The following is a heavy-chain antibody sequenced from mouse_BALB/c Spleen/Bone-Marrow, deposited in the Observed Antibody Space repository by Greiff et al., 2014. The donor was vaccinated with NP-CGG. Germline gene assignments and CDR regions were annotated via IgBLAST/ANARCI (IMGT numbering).Heavy chain of an antibody. CDR3: ARKYGDY. Sequence: ESGAELVRPGSSVKISCKASGYVFSSYWMNWVKQRPGQGLEWIGQIYPGDGDTNYNGKFKGKATLTADKSSSTAYMQLSSLTSEDSAVYFCARKYGDYWGQGTTLTVSS. V-gene: IGHV1-80*01. J-gene: IGHJ2*01. D-gene: IGHD2-10*02. CDR2: IYPGDGDT. CDR1: GYVFSSYW.